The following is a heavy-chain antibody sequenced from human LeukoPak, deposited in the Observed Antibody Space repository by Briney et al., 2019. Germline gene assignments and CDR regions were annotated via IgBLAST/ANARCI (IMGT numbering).Heavy chain of an antibody. J-gene: IGHJ4*02. CDR2: ISGSGGST. V-gene: IGHV3-23*01. D-gene: IGHD6-19*01. CDR1: GFTFKNYA. CDR3: AKQWLVPSPFDY. Sequence: GGSLRLSCAASGFTFKNYAMSWVRQAPGKGLEWVSAISGSGGSTYYADSVKGRFTISRDNSKNTLYLQMNSLRAEDTAVYYCAKQWLVPSPFDYWGQGTLVTVSS.